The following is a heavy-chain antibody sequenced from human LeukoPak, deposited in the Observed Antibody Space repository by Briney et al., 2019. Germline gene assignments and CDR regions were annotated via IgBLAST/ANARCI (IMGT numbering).Heavy chain of an antibody. CDR1: GFTFSSYA. J-gene: IGHJ6*02. Sequence: GGSLGLSCVTSGFTFSSYAMSWVRQAPGKGLEWVSVISGSGGTTYYADSVKGRLTISRDNSKSTLYLQMNSLRAEDTAVYYCAKDTSGSTSYSYHYGMDVWGQGTTVTVSS. CDR2: ISGSGGTT. CDR3: AKDTSGSTSYSYHYGMDV. V-gene: IGHV3-23*01. D-gene: IGHD1-26*01.